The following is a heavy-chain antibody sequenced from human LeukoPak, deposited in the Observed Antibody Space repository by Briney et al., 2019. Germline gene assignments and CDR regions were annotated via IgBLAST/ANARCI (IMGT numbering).Heavy chain of an antibody. CDR3: ARHSGLGTAAGAFDI. CDR1: GGSISSHY. D-gene: IGHD1-14*01. Sequence: PSEALCLTCTGPGGSISSHYWSWLREAPGKGLECVASISYISNINYTPSHKSRVTISLDTSKNQFSLRVTSVTAADTALYYCARHSGLGTAAGAFDIWGHGTMVTVSS. CDR2: ISYISNI. J-gene: IGHJ3*02. V-gene: IGHV4-59*08.